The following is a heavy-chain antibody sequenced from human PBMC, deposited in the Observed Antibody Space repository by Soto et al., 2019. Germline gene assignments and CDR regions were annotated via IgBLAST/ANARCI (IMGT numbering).Heavy chain of an antibody. CDR1: GFTFISYF. CDR2: INQDGGVT. V-gene: IGHV3-7*03. J-gene: IGHJ4*02. Sequence: PGGSLRLSCVASGFTFISYFMGWMRQAPGKGLEWVANINQDGGVTYYVDSVEGRFTISRDNTKDSLYLQMNSLRGEDTAIYYCARYYRGSGRYFFDYWGQGTLVTVSS. D-gene: IGHD6-19*01. CDR3: ARYYRGSGRYFFDY.